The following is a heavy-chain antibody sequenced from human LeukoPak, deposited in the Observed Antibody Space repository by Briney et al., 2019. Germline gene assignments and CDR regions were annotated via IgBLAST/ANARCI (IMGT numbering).Heavy chain of an antibody. CDR1: GGSISSYY. J-gene: IGHJ4*02. Sequence: PSETLSLTCTVSGGSISSYYWSWIRQPPGKGLELIGYIYYSGSTNYNPSLKSRVTISLDTSKNQFSLKLSSVTAADTAVYYCARSDIVATDFDYWGQGTLVTVSS. V-gene: IGHV4-59*01. CDR3: ARSDIVATDFDY. CDR2: IYYSGST. D-gene: IGHD5-12*01.